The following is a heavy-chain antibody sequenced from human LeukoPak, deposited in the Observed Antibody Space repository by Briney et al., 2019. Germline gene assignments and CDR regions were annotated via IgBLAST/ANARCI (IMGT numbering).Heavy chain of an antibody. CDR3: ARAPRGIAVAEDWFDP. CDR2: TYYRSKWYN. V-gene: IGHV6-1*01. Sequence: SQTLSLTCAISGDGVSSNSAAWNWIRQSPSRGLEWLGRTYYRSKWYNDYAVSVKSRITINPDTSKNQFSLQLNSVTPEDTAVYYCARAPRGIAVAEDWFDPWGQGTLVTVSS. CDR1: GDGVSSNSAA. D-gene: IGHD6-19*01. J-gene: IGHJ5*02.